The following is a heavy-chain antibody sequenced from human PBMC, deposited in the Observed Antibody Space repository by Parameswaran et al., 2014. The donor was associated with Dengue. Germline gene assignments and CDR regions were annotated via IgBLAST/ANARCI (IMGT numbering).Heavy chain of an antibody. CDR2: ISSSGSTI. Sequence: VRQAPGKGLEWVSYISSSGSTIYYADSVKGRFTISRDNAKNSLYLQMNSLRAEDTAVYYCARGDYEYGMDVWGQGTTVTVSS. CDR3: ARGDYEYGMDV. V-gene: IGHV3-48*03. J-gene: IGHJ6*02.